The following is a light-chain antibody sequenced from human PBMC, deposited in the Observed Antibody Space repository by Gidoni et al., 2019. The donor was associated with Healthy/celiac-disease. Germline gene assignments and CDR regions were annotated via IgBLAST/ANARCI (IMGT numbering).Light chain of an antibody. CDR2: AAS. CDR1: QSISSY. J-gene: IGKJ1*01. Sequence: DIQLTPSPSSLSASVGDRVIITCRASQSISSYLNWYQQKPGKAPKLLIYAASSLQSGVPSRFRGSGSGTDFTLTISSLQPEDFATYYCQQSYSTPRTFGQGTKVEIK. V-gene: IGKV1-39*01. CDR3: QQSYSTPRT.